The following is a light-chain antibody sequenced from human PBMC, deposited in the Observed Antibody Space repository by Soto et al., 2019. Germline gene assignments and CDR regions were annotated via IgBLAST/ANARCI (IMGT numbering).Light chain of an antibody. Sequence: EIVLTQSPGTLSLSPGERATLSCRASQSVSSTYLGWYQQKPGQAPRLLIYGASSRATGIPDRFSGSGSGTDFALTISRLEPEDFAVYYCQQYGSSPPYTFGQGTNLEIK. CDR1: QSVSSTY. J-gene: IGKJ2*01. CDR2: GAS. CDR3: QQYGSSPPYT. V-gene: IGKV3-20*01.